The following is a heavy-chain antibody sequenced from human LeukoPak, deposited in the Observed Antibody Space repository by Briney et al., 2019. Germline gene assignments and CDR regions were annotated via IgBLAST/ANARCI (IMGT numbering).Heavy chain of an antibody. CDR3: VRNSRYGSGWFEDGLDF. V-gene: IGHV4-59*02. CDR2: INDRGST. J-gene: IGHJ6*02. Sequence: SETLSLTCTVSGDSVRSYYWSWIRQPPGQGLERLGHINDRGSTNYNPSLQGRVTISIDTSKNQFSLKVNSVTAADTAVYYCVRNSRYGSGWFEDGLDFWGQGTTVTVSS. CDR1: GDSVRSYY. D-gene: IGHD6-13*01.